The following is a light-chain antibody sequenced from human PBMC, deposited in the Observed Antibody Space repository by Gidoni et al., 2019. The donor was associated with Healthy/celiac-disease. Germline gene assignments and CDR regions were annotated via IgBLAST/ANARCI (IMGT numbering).Light chain of an antibody. CDR1: QSISSY. J-gene: IGKJ3*01. Sequence: DIQMTQSPSSLSASVGDRVTITCRASQSISSYLNWYQQKPGKAPKLLIYAAASLQSGVPSRFSGSGSATDFTLTISSLQHEDVATYYCQQRYSTPLFTFGHGTKVDIK. CDR3: QQRYSTPLFT. CDR2: AAA. V-gene: IGKV1-39*01.